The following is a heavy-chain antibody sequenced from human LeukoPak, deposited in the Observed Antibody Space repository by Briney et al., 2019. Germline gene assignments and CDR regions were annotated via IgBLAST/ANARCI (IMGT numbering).Heavy chain of an antibody. V-gene: IGHV1-69*05. J-gene: IGHJ5*02. D-gene: IGHD4-11*01. CDR1: GGTFSSYA. CDR2: IIPIFGTA. CDR3: ARGQPTVTTLTFDWFDP. Sequence: ASVKVSCKASGGTFSSYAISWVRQAPGQGLEWMGGIIPIFGTANYAQKLQGRVTITTDESTSTAYMELSSLRSEDTAVYYCARGQPTVTTLTFDWFDPWGQGTLVTVSS.